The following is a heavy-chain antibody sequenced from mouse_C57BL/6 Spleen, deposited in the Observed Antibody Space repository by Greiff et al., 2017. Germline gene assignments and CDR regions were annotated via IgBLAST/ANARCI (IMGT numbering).Heavy chain of an antibody. V-gene: IGHV1-59*01. D-gene: IGHD2-2*01. Sequence: QVQLKQPGAELVRPGTSVKLSCKASGYTFTSYWMHWVKQRPGQGLEWIGVIDPSDSYTNYNQKFKGKATLTVDTSSSTAYMQLSSLTSEDSAVYYCAPLYYGYDRDSDYWGQGTTLTVSS. CDR2: IDPSDSYT. J-gene: IGHJ2*01. CDR3: APLYYGYDRDSDY. CDR1: GYTFTSYW.